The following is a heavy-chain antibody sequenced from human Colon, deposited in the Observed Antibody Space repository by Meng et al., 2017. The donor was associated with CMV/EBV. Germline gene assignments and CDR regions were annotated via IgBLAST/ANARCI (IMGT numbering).Heavy chain of an antibody. D-gene: IGHD4-17*01. V-gene: IGHV3-23*01. CDR1: GFTFSSYA. CDR3: AKAHYADPS. CDR2: ISAGGGNT. J-gene: IGHJ5*02. Sequence: GGSLRLSCAASGFTFSSYAMTWVRQAPGKGLEWVSAISAGGGNTFYADSVKGRYTISRDNSKNTLYLQMNSLRAEDTAVYYCAKAHYADPSWGQGTLVTVSS.